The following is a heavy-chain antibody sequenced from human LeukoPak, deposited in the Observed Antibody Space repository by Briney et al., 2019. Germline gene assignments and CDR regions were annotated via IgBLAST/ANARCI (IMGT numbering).Heavy chain of an antibody. D-gene: IGHD2-2*01. CDR1: GFSFSNSA. CDR2: ISFVGTNK. V-gene: IGHV3-30-3*01. Sequence: GGSLRLSCAASGFSFSNSAMHWVRQAPGKGLEWVAVISFVGTNKYYADSVKGRFTISRDNSKNTLYVQMKSLRGDNTGVYYCASGSSVDCSRSSCPPTDYWGQGTLVTVSS. J-gene: IGHJ4*02. CDR3: ASGSSVDCSRSSCPPTDY.